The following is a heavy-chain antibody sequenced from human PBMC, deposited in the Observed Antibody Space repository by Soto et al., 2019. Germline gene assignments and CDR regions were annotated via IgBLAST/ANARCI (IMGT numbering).Heavy chain of an antibody. Sequence: GESLKISCKGSGYSFSRYWIGWVRQMPGKGLEWMGIIYPGDSEIRYSPSSQGQVTISADTSISTAYLQWSSLKASDTAIYYCARRRGSGSDYYYNYGMGVWGQGTTVTVSS. CDR2: IYPGDSEI. CDR3: ARRRGSGSDYYYNYGMGV. D-gene: IGHD1-26*01. CDR1: GYSFSRYW. V-gene: IGHV5-51*03. J-gene: IGHJ6*02.